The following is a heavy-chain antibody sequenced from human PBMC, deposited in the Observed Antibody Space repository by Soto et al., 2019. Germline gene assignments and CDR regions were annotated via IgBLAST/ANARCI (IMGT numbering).Heavy chain of an antibody. CDR1: GFTFSSYW. J-gene: IGHJ6*02. D-gene: IGHD3-10*01. CDR3: ASGGPPPGGYYYYYGMHV. Sequence: PGGSLRLSCAASGFTFSSYWMHWVRQAPGKGLVWVSRINSDGSSTSYADSVKGRFTISRDNAKNTLYLQMNSLRAEDTAVYYCASGGPPPGGYYYYYGMHVWCQGTTVTVSS. CDR2: INSDGSST. V-gene: IGHV3-74*01.